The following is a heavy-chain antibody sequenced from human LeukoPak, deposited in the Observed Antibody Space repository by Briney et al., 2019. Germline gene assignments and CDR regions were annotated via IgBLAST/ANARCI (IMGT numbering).Heavy chain of an antibody. D-gene: IGHD4-17*01. CDR2: IHYSGST. V-gene: IGHV4-59*08. J-gene: IGHJ4*02. Sequence: SETLSLTRTVSGGSISSYYWSWIRQPPGKGLEWIGYIHYSGSTNYNPSLQSRVTISVDTSKNQFSLRLNSVTAADTAVFYCARHNIAYGRIYYFDYWGQGTLVTVSS. CDR1: GGSISSYY. CDR3: ARHNIAYGRIYYFDY.